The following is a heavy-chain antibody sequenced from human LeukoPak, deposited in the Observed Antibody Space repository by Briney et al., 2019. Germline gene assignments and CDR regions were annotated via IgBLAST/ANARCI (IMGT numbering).Heavy chain of an antibody. V-gene: IGHV1-2*06. CDR2: ITPNNGGT. J-gene: IGHJ4*02. Sequence: ASVKVSCKGSGYTFTDYYMHWVRQAPGQGFEWMGRITPNNGGTNYAQKFQGRVTMTRDTSISTAYMELSRLRSDDTAVYYCAREIGGATSFDYWGQGTLVTVSS. D-gene: IGHD1-26*01. CDR3: AREIGGATSFDY. CDR1: GYTFTDYY.